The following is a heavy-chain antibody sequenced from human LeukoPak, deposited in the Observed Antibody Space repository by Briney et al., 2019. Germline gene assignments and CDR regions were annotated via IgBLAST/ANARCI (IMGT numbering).Heavy chain of an antibody. CDR3: ARGHLEALLWFGEGDYFDY. Sequence: GGSLRLSCAASGFTFSSYAMTWVRQAPGKGLEWVSDINGSGGSTYYADSVKGRFTISRDNVKNSLYLQMNSLRAEDTAVYYCARGHLEALLWFGEGDYFDYWGQGTLVTVSS. D-gene: IGHD3-10*01. V-gene: IGHV3-23*01. CDR2: INGSGGST. J-gene: IGHJ4*02. CDR1: GFTFSSYA.